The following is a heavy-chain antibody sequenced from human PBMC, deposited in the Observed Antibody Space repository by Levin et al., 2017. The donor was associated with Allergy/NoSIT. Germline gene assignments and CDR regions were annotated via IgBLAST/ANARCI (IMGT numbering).Heavy chain of an antibody. CDR3: AINLWFGDIGNF. CDR2: SNPLYGNA. Sequence: ASVKVSCKASGYTFKNYYIHWIRRAPGQGLEWMGLSNPLYGNATYAEKFQGRITMTTETSTNTAFMALSTLTSDDAAIYYCAINLWFGDIGNFWGQGTLVTVSS. J-gene: IGHJ4*02. CDR1: GYTFKNYY. V-gene: IGHV1-46*02. D-gene: IGHD3-10*01.